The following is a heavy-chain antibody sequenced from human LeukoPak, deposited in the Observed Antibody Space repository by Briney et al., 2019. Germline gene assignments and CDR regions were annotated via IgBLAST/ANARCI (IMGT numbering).Heavy chain of an antibody. Sequence: SETLSLTCSVSGGSISSNYWSWFRQPPGKGLEWIGYIYYSGSTTYNPSLKSRVTISVDTSKTQFSLKLTSVTAADTAVYYCARSRGSSGGPFDPWGQGTLVTVSS. CDR3: ARSRGSSGGPFDP. CDR1: GGSISSNY. D-gene: IGHD2-15*01. V-gene: IGHV4-59*08. CDR2: IYYSGST. J-gene: IGHJ5*02.